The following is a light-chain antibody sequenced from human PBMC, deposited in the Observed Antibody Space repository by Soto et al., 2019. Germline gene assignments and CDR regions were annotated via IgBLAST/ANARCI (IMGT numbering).Light chain of an antibody. J-gene: IGKJ2*01. CDR3: QQSYTPPYT. V-gene: IGKV1-39*01. CDR2: TAS. Sequence: DLLMTQSPSSLSASVGDRVTITCRASRSISSYFNWVQQLPGKAPKLLIYTASSLHSGVPSRFSGRGSGTDFTLTISSLQPEDFATYYCQQSYTPPYTFGQGTKLEIK. CDR1: RSISSY.